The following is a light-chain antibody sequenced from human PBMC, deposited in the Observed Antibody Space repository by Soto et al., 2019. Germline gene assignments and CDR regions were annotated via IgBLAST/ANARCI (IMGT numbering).Light chain of an antibody. J-gene: IGKJ3*01. V-gene: IGKV3-20*01. CDR1: QSVSSSY. CDR3: QQYGSSPRIT. Sequence: EIVLTQSPGTLSLSPGERATLSCRASQSVSSSYLAGYQQKPGQAPRLLIYGASSRATGIPDRFSGSGSGTDFTLTISRLEPEDFAVYYSQQYGSSPRITFGPGTKVDIK. CDR2: GAS.